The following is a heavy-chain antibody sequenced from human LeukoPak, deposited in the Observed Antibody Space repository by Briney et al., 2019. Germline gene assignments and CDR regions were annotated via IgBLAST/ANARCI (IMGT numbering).Heavy chain of an antibody. V-gene: IGHV4-59*11. CDR2: IYYSVRT. J-gene: IGHJ6*03. D-gene: IGHD5-24*01. CDR3: ARTGDGYNYYNYYYMDV. CDR1: GASISSHY. Sequence: SETLSLTCSVSGASISSHYWSWIRQPPGKGLEWIGYIYYSVRTNYNPSLKSRVTISVDMPNNQFSLKMSSVAAADTAVYYCARTGDGYNYYNYYYMDVWGKGTTVTVTS.